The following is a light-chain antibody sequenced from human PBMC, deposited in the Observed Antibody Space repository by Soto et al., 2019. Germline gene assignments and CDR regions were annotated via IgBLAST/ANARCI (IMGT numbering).Light chain of an antibody. Sequence: EIVLTQSPAPLSLSPGERATLSCRASQSVSSYLAWYQQKPGQAPRLLIYDASNRATGIPARFSGSGSGTDFTLPISSLESEDFAVYFCQQRSDWSSITFGQGTRLEIK. CDR2: DAS. V-gene: IGKV3-11*01. J-gene: IGKJ5*01. CDR3: QQRSDWSSIT. CDR1: QSVSSY.